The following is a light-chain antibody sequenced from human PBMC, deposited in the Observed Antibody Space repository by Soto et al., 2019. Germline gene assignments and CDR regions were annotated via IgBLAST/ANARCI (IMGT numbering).Light chain of an antibody. CDR2: DAS. CDR1: QDITIY. V-gene: IGKV1-33*01. J-gene: IGKJ3*01. Sequence: DIQMTQSPPSLSASVGDRVTITCQASQDITIYLNWYQQRPGRAPKLLIYDASTLETGVPSRFSGSGSGTVFTFTIPGLQPEDIATYYCQHYENLPFTFGPGTKVAI. CDR3: QHYENLPFT.